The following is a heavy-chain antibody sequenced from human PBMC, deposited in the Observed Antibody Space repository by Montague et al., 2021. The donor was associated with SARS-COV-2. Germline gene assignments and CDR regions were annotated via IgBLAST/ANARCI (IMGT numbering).Heavy chain of an antibody. CDR2: IDPRDSYT. CDR1: GYSFTSYW. D-gene: IGHD6-13*01. Sequence: QSGAEVKKPGESLRISCKGSGYSFTSYWISWVRQMPGKGLEWMGRIDPRDSYTNYSPSFQGHVTISADKSISTAYLQWSSLKASDTAMYYCARRAGSSFIDNWFDPWGQGTLVTVSS. CDR3: ARRAGSSFIDNWFDP. V-gene: IGHV5-10-1*01. J-gene: IGHJ5*02.